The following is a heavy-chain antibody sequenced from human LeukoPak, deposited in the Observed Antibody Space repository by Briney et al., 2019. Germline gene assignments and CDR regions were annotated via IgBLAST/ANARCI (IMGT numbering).Heavy chain of an antibody. J-gene: IGHJ5*02. V-gene: IGHV4-39*07. CDR3: ARLGTAAAGTFWFDP. CDR2: INHSGST. CDR1: GGSISSSSYY. D-gene: IGHD6-13*01. Sequence: SETLSLTCTVSGGSISSSSYYWGWIRQPPGKGLEWIGEINHSGSTNYNPSLKSRVTISVDKSKNQFSLKLSSVTAADTAVYYCARLGTAAAGTFWFDPWGQGTLVTVSS.